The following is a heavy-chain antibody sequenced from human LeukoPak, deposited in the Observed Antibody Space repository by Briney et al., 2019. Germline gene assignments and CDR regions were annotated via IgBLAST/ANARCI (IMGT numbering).Heavy chain of an antibody. CDR2: IIPIFGTA. D-gene: IGHD3-22*01. CDR3: ARDDSSGYYTPLSS. Sequence: GASVKVSCKASGGTFSSYAISWVRQAPGQGPEWMGRIIPIFGTANYAQKFQGRVTITTDESTSTAYMELSSLRSEDTAVYYCARDDSSGYYTPLSSWGQGTLVTVSS. CDR1: GGTFSSYA. V-gene: IGHV1-69*05. J-gene: IGHJ5*02.